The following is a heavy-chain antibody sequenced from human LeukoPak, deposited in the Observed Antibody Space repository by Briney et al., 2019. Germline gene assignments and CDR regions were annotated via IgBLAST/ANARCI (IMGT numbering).Heavy chain of an antibody. V-gene: IGHV4-39*01. CDR3: ATQAVAGTFDI. J-gene: IGHJ3*02. CDR2: IHYSGNT. D-gene: IGHD6-19*01. Sequence: SETLSLTCTVSGGSIRSSTYYWGWIRQPPGKGLEWIGSIHYSGNTYYNPSLKSRLTISVDTSKNQFSLRLSSVTAADTAVYYCATQAVAGTFDIWGQGTMVTVSS. CDR1: GGSIRSSTYY.